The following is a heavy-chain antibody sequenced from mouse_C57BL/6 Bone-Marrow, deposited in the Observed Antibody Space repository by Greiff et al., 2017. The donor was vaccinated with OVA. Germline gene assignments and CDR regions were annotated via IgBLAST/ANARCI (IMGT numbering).Heavy chain of an antibody. CDR1: GYTFTDYN. J-gene: IGHJ2*01. D-gene: IGHD2-3*01. V-gene: IGHV1-22*01. Sequence: EVQVVESGPELVKPGASVKMSCKASGYTFTDYNMHWVKQSHGKSLEWIGYINPNNGGTSYNQKFKGKATLTVNKSSSTAYMELRSLTSEDSAVYYCARLFYETFFDYWGQGTTLTVSS. CDR3: ARLFYETFFDY. CDR2: INPNNGGT.